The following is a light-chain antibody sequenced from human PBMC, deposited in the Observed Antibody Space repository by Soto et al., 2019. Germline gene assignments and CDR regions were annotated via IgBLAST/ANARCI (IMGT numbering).Light chain of an antibody. V-gene: IGKV3-20*01. CDR1: QSVSSSY. CDR3: QQYGSSPIN. Sequence: EIVLTHSPGTLSLSPWERATLSCRASQSVSSSYLAWYQQKPGQAPRLLIYGASSRATGIPDRFSGSGSGTDFTLTISRLEPEDFAVYYCQQYGSSPINFGQGTKVDIK. J-gene: IGKJ1*01. CDR2: GAS.